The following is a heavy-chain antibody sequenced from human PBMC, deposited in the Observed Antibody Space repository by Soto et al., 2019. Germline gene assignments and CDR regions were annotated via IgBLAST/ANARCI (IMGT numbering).Heavy chain of an antibody. CDR2: INEDGSKR. CDR3: TRWDGRCSGGSCFFDS. D-gene: IGHD2-15*01. J-gene: IGHJ4*02. CDR1: GFSLTTYW. Sequence: GGSLRLSCLASGFSLTTYWMSWVRQTPGKGLEWVAKINEDGSKRDYMESVEGRFTISRDNAKNSVSLQMDSLRVDDTAMYYCTRWDGRCSGGSCFFDSWGQGTLVTVSS. V-gene: IGHV3-7*01.